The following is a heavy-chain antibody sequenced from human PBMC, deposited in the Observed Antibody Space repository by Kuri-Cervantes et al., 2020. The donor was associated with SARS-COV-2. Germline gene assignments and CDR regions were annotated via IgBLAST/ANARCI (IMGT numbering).Heavy chain of an antibody. CDR1: GFTFSSYW. CDR2: INSDGSST. J-gene: IGHJ6*04. D-gene: IGHD3-3*01. Sequence: ETLSLTCAASGFTFSSYWMHWVRQAPGKGLVWVSRINSDGSSTSYADSVKGRFTISRDNAKNTLYLQMNSLRAEDTAVYYCARDRSGYYDFWSGCMDVWGKGTTVTVSS. V-gene: IGHV3-74*01. CDR3: ARDRSGYYDFWSGCMDV.